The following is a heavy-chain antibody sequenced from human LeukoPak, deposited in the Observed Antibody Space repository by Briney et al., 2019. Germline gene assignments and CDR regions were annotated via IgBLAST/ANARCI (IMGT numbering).Heavy chain of an antibody. CDR1: GYTFTNYG. CDR2: ISAYNGDT. V-gene: IGHV1-18*01. Sequence: GASVKVSCKASGYTFTNYGISWVRQAPGQGLEWMGWISAYNGDTNYAQNLQDRVTMTTDTSTSTAYMELRSLRSDDTAVYYCARDLPVLRYFDWSHGAFDIWGQGTMVTVSS. CDR3: ARDLPVLRYFDWSHGAFDI. J-gene: IGHJ3*02. D-gene: IGHD3-9*01.